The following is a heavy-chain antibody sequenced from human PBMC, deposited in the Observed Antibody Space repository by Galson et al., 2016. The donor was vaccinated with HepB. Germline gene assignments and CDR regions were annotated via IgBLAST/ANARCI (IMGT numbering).Heavy chain of an antibody. CDR2: MSFDGYSK. J-gene: IGHJ4*02. CDR1: GIAFSNSI. D-gene: IGHD6-25*01. Sequence: SLRLSCAASGIAFSNSIMHWVRQAPGMGPEWVAGMSFDGYSKYYLDAVKGRFTISRDDSKKTLYLQMDSLRAEDTALCYCAREGYSSGWAPAFDDWGQGTLVTVSS. V-gene: IGHV3-30-3*01. CDR3: AREGYSSGWAPAFDD.